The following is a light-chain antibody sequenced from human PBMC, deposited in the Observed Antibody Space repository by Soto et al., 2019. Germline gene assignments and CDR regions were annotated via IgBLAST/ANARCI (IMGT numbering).Light chain of an antibody. V-gene: IGLV1-51*01. CDR1: SSNIGNNY. CDR3: GTWDGSLSAGV. Sequence: QSVLTQPPSASAAPGQKVTISCSGTSSNIGNNYVSWYQQLPGTAPKLLIYDNNKRPSGIPDRFSGSKSGTSATLGITGLQTGDEGDYYCGTWDGSLSAGVFGGGTKLTVL. J-gene: IGLJ2*01. CDR2: DNN.